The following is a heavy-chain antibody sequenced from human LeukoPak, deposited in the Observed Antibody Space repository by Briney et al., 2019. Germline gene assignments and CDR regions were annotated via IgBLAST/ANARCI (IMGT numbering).Heavy chain of an antibody. CDR1: GYTFTRED. CDR2: ISAYNGNT. CDR3: ARAIAARPSPFDP. D-gene: IGHD6-6*01. Sequence: ASVKVSCKASGYTFTREDISWVRQAPGQGLEWMGWISAYNGNTNYAQKLQGRVTMTTDTSTSTAYMELRSLRSDDTAVYYCARAIAARPSPFDPWGQGTLVTVSS. V-gene: IGHV1-18*01. J-gene: IGHJ5*02.